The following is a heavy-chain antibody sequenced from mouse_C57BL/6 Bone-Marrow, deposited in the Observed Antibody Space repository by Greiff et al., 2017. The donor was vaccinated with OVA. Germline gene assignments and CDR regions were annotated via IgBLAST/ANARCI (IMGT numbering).Heavy chain of an antibody. Sequence: QVQLQQPGAELVKPGASVKLSCKASGYTFTSYWMQWVKQRPGQGLAWIGEIDPSASYPNYNQKFKGKATLTVDTSSSTAYMQLSSLTSEDSAVYYCARKDFDYSNYGDYWGQGTTLTVSS. CDR2: IDPSASYP. J-gene: IGHJ2*01. CDR1: GYTFTSYW. V-gene: IGHV1-50*01. CDR3: ARKDFDYSNYGDY. D-gene: IGHD2-5*01.